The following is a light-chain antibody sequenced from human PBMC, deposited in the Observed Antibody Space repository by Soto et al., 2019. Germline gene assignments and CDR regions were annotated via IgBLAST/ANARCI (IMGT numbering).Light chain of an antibody. V-gene: IGKV1-39*01. CDR1: QSIGTY. Sequence: DILLTQSPSTLSASVGHRATISCRASQSIGTYLSWYQQKPGRAPKLLIYDASNLRSGVPSRFSGSGSGTAFTLTIRSLQPDDVATDYCQQANSFPRTFGPGTKVDIK. CDR3: QQANSFPRT. CDR2: DAS. J-gene: IGKJ3*01.